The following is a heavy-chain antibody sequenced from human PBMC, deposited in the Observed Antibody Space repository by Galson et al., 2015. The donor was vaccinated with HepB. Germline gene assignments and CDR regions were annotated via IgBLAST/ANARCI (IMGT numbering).Heavy chain of an antibody. CDR1: GFTFSDYY. J-gene: IGHJ6*03. V-gene: IGHV3-11*04. CDR3: AREGTVTTYLRYYYYYYMDV. Sequence: SLRLSCAASGFTFSDYYMNWIRQAPGKGLEWISYISSSSSTIYYADSVKGRFTISRDNAKNSLYLQMNSLRAEDTAVYYCAREGTVTTYLRYYYYYYMDVWGKGTTVTVSS. CDR2: ISSSSSTI. D-gene: IGHD4-17*01.